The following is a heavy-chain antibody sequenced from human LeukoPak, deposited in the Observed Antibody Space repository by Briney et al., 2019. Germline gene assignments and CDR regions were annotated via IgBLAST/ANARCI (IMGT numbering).Heavy chain of an antibody. V-gene: IGHV1-3*01. Sequence: ASVKVSCKASGYTFTSYAMHWVRQAPGQRLEWMGWINAGNGNTKYSQKFQGRVTITRDTSASTAHMELSSLRSEDTAVYYCARDSRGAYCGGDCYLDAFDIWGQGTMVTVSS. D-gene: IGHD2-21*02. J-gene: IGHJ3*02. CDR2: INAGNGNT. CDR3: ARDSRGAYCGGDCYLDAFDI. CDR1: GYTFTSYA.